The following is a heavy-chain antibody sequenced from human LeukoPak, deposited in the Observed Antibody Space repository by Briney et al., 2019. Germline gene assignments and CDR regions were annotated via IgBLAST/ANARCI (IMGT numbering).Heavy chain of an antibody. CDR2: ISAYNGNT. CDR3: ARDAHTVAGTFDY. CDR1: GYTFTSYG. V-gene: IGHV1-18*04. Sequence: GASVKVSCKASGYTFTSYGISWVRQAPGQGLEWMGWISAYNGNTNYAQKLQGRVTMTTDTSTSTAYIELRSLRSDDTAVYYCARDAHTVAGTFDYWGQGTLVTVSS. D-gene: IGHD6-19*01. J-gene: IGHJ4*02.